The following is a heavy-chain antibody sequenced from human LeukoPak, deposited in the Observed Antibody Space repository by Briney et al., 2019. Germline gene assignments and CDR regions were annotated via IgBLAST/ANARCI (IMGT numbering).Heavy chain of an antibody. D-gene: IGHD3-10*01. Sequence: GGSLRLSCAASGFTVSSNYMSWVRQAPGKGLEWVSVIYSGGSTYYADSVKGRFTISRDNSKNTLYLQMNSLRAEDTAVYYCARDFVYYGSGSYINWFDPWGQGTLVTVSS. V-gene: IGHV3-66*01. CDR3: ARDFVYYGSGSYINWFDP. J-gene: IGHJ5*02. CDR2: IYSGGST. CDR1: GFTVSSNY.